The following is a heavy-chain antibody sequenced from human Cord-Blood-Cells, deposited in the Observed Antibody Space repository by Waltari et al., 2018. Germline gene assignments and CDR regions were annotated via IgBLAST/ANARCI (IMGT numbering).Heavy chain of an antibody. CDR2: IYTSGST. V-gene: IGHV4-4*07. CDR3: ARVSTSFDAFDI. Sequence: QVQLQESGPGLVTPSETLSITCTASRGSISSYYWCWNRQPAGTRLEWIGRIYTSGSTDNHPTLRSRVTIAVETAKNQVSLKLSSVTAADTAVYYCARVSTSFDAFDIWSHGTRVTVSS. CDR1: RGSISSYY. J-gene: IGHJ3*02.